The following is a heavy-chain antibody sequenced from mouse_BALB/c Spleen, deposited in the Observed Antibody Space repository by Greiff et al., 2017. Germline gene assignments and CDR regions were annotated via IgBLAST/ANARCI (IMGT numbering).Heavy chain of an antibody. Sequence: EVKLMESGGGLVQPGGSLRLSCATSGFTFTDYYMSWVRQPPGKALEWLGFIRNKANGYTTEYSASVKGRFTISRDNSQSILYLQMNTLRAEDSATYYCARSLYYRYGLDVWGAGTTVTVSS. V-gene: IGHV7-3*02. D-gene: IGHD2-14*01. CDR3: ARSLYYRYGLDV. CDR2: IRNKANGYTT. J-gene: IGHJ1*01. CDR1: GFTFTDYY.